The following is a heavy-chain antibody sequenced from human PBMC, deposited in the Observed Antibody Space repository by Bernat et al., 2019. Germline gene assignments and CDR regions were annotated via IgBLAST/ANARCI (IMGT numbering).Heavy chain of an antibody. J-gene: IGHJ4*02. CDR2: IKQDGSES. CDR3: GKGHYYLDY. V-gene: IGHV3-7*01. Sequence: VQLVESGGGLVQPGGSLRLSCAASGFTFSSEWMSWVRQAPGKGREWVANIKQDGSESYYVDSVKGRFTISRDNAKNSLYLQMNSLRAEDTAVDYCGKGHYYLDYWGQGTLVTVSS. CDR1: GFTFSSEW.